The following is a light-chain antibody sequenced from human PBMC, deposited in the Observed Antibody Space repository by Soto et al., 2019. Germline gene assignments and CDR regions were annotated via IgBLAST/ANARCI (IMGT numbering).Light chain of an antibody. Sequence: DIQMTQSPSSLSASVGDRVTITCQASQDTRKYLNWYQQKPGKAPKLLIYDVSNLATGVPSRFSGSGSGTDFTFTISSLQPEDIATYYCQQYDNLPYTFGQGTKLEI. CDR3: QQYDNLPYT. J-gene: IGKJ2*01. V-gene: IGKV1-33*01. CDR1: QDTRKY. CDR2: DVS.